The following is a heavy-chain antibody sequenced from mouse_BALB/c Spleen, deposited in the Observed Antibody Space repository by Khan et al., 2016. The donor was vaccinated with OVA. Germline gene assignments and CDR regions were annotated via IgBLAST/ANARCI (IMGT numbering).Heavy chain of an antibody. CDR1: GYSITSGYF. D-gene: IGHD3-1*01. Sequence: EVQLQESGPGLVKPSQSLSLTCSVTGYSITSGYFWNWIRQFPGNKLEWMGYIRYDGNSNYNPSPKNRITNTRDTSNNQFFLKLHSVTAEDTATYDCARGGSSGPAWFAYWGQGTLVTVSA. J-gene: IGHJ3*01. V-gene: IGHV3-6*02. CDR2: IRYDGNS. CDR3: ARGGSSGPAWFAY.